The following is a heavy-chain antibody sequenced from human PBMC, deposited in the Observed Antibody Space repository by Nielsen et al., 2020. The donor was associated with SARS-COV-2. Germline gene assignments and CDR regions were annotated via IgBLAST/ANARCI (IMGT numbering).Heavy chain of an antibody. Sequence: GESLKISCAASGFTFSSYAMSWVRQAPGKGLEWVSAISGSGGSTYYADSVKGRFTISRDNSKNTLYLQMNSLRAEDTAVYYCTTVPVDYWGQGTLVTVS. CDR2: ISGSGGST. CDR3: TTVPVDY. J-gene: IGHJ4*02. D-gene: IGHD4-17*01. CDR1: GFTFSSYA. V-gene: IGHV3-23*01.